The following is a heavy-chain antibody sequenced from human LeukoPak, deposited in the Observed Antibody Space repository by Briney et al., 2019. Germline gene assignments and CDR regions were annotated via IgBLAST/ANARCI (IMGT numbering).Heavy chain of an antibody. J-gene: IGHJ4*02. CDR1: GGTFSSYA. V-gene: IGHV1-69*13. D-gene: IGHD5-12*01. Sequence: ASVKVSCKASGGTFSSYAISWVRQAPGQGLEWMGGIIPIFGTANYAQKFQGRVTITADESTSTAYMELSSLRSEDTAVYYCARDRAVRGYSGCYFDYWGQGTLVTVSS. CDR3: ARDRAVRGYSGCYFDY. CDR2: IIPIFGTA.